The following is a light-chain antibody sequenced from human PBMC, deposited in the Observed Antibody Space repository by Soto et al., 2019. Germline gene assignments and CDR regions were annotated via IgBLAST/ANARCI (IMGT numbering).Light chain of an antibody. J-gene: IGLJ7*02. CDR2: KDI. CDR3: QSPDSSAPWHVV. CDR1: ALPKQY. V-gene: IGLV3-25*02. Sequence: SYELTQPPSVSVSPGQTARITCSGDALPKQYAYWYQQMPGQAPVLVIYKDIERPSGIPERFSGSSSGTTVTLTISGVQAEDEAYYFFQSPDSSAPWHVVFGGGTQLPAL.